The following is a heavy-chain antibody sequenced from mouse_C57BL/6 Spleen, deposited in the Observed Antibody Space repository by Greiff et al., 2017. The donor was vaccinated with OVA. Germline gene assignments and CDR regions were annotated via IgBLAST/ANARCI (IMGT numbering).Heavy chain of an antibody. CDR1: GFNIKNTY. J-gene: IGHJ4*01. Sequence: EVQGVESVAELVRPGASVKLSCTASGFNIKNTYMHWVKQRPEQGLEWIGRIDPANGNTKYAPKFQGKATITADTSSNTAYLQLSSLTSEDTAIYYCARNYGSSYSYAMDYWGQGTSVTVSS. D-gene: IGHD1-1*01. CDR3: ARNYGSSYSYAMDY. CDR2: IDPANGNT. V-gene: IGHV14-3*01.